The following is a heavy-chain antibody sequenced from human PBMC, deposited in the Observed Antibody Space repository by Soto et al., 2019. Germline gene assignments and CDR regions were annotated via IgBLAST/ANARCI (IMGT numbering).Heavy chain of an antibody. J-gene: IGHJ6*02. CDR1: GGSISSADYN. D-gene: IGHD3-3*01. V-gene: IGHV4-30-4*01. Sequence: SETLSLTCTVSGGSISSADYNWSWVRQAPGRGLEWIGFIFHSGSTYYNPPLQSRATISVDKSKNQFSLKLSSVTAADTAVYFCARSYDFWSGSDAYGMDVWGQGTTVTVSS. CDR3: ARSYDFWSGSDAYGMDV. CDR2: IFHSGST.